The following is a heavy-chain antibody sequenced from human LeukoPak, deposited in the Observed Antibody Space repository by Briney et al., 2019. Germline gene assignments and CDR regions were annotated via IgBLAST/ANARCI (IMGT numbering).Heavy chain of an antibody. V-gene: IGHV3-48*01. J-gene: IGHJ4*02. CDR3: ARELTMVRGVIKPHFDY. CDR2: ISSSSSTI. Sequence: GGSLRLSCAASGFTFSSYSMNWVRQAPGKGLEWVSYISSSSSTIYYADSVKGRFTISRDNAKNSLYLQMNSLRAEDTAVCYCARELTMVRGVIKPHFDYWGQGTLVTVSS. D-gene: IGHD3-10*01. CDR1: GFTFSSYS.